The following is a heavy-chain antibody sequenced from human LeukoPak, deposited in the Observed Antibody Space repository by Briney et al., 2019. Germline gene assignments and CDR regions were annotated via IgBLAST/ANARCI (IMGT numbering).Heavy chain of an antibody. J-gene: IGHJ4*02. CDR1: GGSINTPNYY. D-gene: IGHD3-10*01. V-gene: IGHV4-39*07. CDR3: AREPLYGSGKGNDY. Sequence: SETLSLTCTVSGGSINTPNYYWGWIRQTPGKGLEWIGNIFYSGGTYYSPSLTSRVTISLDTSRNQFSLKLNSVTAADTAVYYCAREPLYGSGKGNDYWGQGTLVTVSS. CDR2: IFYSGGT.